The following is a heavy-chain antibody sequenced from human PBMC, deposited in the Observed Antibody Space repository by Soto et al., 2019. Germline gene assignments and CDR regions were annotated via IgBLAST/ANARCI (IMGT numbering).Heavy chain of an antibody. J-gene: IGHJ4*02. CDR2: ISSSSSYI. CDR3: AGTFKSGYPFDY. V-gene: IGHV3-21*01. D-gene: IGHD3-3*01. Sequence: EVQLVESGGGLVKPGGSLRLSCAASGFTFSSYSMNWVRQAPGKGLEWVSSISSSSSYIYYADSVKGRFTISRDNAKNSLYLQMNSLRAEDTAVYYCAGTFKSGYPFDYWGQGTLVTVSS. CDR1: GFTFSSYS.